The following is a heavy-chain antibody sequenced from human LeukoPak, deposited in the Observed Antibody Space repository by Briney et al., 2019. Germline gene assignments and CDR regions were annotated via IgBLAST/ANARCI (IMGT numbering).Heavy chain of an antibody. J-gene: IGHJ5*02. V-gene: IGHV1-18*01. D-gene: IGHD2-2*01. CDR2: ISTYNSNT. CDR1: GYTFTSYG. Sequence: ASVKVSCKASGYTFTSYGISWVRQAPGQGLEWMGWISTYNSNTNYAQKLQGRVTMTTDTSTSTAYMELRSLRSDDTAVYYCARDLGYCSTTSCLRNWFDPWGQGTLVTVSS. CDR3: ARDLGYCSTTSCLRNWFDP.